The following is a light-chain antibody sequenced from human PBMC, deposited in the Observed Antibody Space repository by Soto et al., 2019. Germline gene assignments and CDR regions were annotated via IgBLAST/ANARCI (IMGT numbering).Light chain of an antibody. Sequence: QSVLTQPASVSGSPGQSITISCTGTSSDVGSYNLVSWYQQYPGKAPKLIIYEVTERPSGVSNRFSGSKSDITASLTISGLQAEDEADYYCCSYAGSSTLVVFGGGTQLTVL. CDR2: EVT. J-gene: IGLJ2*01. CDR1: SSDVGSYNL. V-gene: IGLV2-23*02. CDR3: CSYAGSSTLVV.